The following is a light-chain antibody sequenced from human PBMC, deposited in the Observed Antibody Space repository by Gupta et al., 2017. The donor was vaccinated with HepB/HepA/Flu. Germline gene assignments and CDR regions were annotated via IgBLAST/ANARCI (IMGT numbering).Light chain of an antibody. V-gene: IGLV2-18*02. CDR1: SDDVGSYNR. J-gene: IGLJ2*01. CDR2: EVS. Sequence: QSALTQPPAVSGSPGLSVTISCTGISDDVGSYNRVSWYQQSPGTVPKLMIFEVSNRPSGVPYRFSGSNSGNTAFLTISGLQAEDEADYYCSSYTSSSIVTFGGGTKLTVL. CDR3: SSYTSSSIVT.